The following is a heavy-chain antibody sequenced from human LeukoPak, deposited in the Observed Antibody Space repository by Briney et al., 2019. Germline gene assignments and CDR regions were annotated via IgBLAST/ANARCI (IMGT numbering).Heavy chain of an antibody. J-gene: IGHJ4*02. CDR2: INHSGST. D-gene: IGHD4/OR15-4a*01. CDR3: ARQNYGAAPLRY. V-gene: IGHV4-34*01. Sequence: SETLSLTCAAYGGSFSGYYWSWIRQPPGKGLEWIGEINHSGSTNYNPSLKSRVTISVDTSKNQFSLKLSSVTAADTAVYYCARQNYGAAPLRYWGQGTLVTVSS. CDR1: GGSFSGYY.